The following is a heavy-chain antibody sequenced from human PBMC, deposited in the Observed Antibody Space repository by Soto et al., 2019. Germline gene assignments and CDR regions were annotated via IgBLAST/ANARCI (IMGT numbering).Heavy chain of an antibody. D-gene: IGHD6-13*01. CDR2: ISAYNGNT. CDR1: GYTFTSYG. J-gene: IGHJ6*02. CDR3: ARVRRGYGAAATRVYYYGMDV. V-gene: IGHV1-18*01. Sequence: GASVKVSCKASGYTFTSYGISWVRQAPGQGLEWMGWISAYNGNTNYAQKLQGRVTMTTDTSASTAYMELRSLRSDDTAVYYCARVRRGYGAAATRVYYYGMDVWGQGTTVNVSS.